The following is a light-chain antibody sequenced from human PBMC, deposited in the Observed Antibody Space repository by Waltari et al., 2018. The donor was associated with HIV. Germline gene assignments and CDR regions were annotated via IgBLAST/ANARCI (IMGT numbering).Light chain of an antibody. CDR1: QSLLYSSNNKNY. CDR2: WAA. V-gene: IGKV4-1*01. J-gene: IGKJ1*01. Sequence: DIVVTQSPDSLAVSLGGRAAMNCKSTQSLLYSSNNKNYLAWYQKKPGQPPKRLIYWAATRASGVPARFSGSGYGTNFTLTINGLQAEDVAIYYCQQFYTTTWSFGPGTRVEI. CDR3: QQFYTTTWS.